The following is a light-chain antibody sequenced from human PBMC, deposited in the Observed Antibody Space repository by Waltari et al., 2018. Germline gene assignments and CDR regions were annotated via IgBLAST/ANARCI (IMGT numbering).Light chain of an antibody. CDR1: SSDVCVYNV. CDR2: QVS. Sequence: QSALTQPRSVSGSPGQSVTISCTGPSSDVCVYNVVSGYQQHPDKAPKLMIYQVSNRPSGISDRFSGSKSGNTAALTISGLQAEDEDDYYCCSYAGSYTFAVFGTGTKVTV. J-gene: IGLJ1*01. V-gene: IGLV2-11*01. CDR3: CSYAGSYTFAV.